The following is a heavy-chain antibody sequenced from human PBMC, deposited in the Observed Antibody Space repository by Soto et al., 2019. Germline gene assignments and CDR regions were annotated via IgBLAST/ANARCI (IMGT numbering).Heavy chain of an antibody. J-gene: IGHJ4*02. D-gene: IGHD2-21*01. Sequence: ASETLSLTCTVIGNSIISHRYFWGLIRRPQGTQMQWSGTIHYRGTTSYNPSVQGRATTVIDWPKNQMFLMLISVTAADTADYYCARVLGGQGNLYFVGFDSWGQGTEVTVSS. CDR2: IHYRGTT. CDR1: GNSIISHRYF. CDR3: ARVLGGQGNLYFVGFDS. V-gene: IGHV4-39*01.